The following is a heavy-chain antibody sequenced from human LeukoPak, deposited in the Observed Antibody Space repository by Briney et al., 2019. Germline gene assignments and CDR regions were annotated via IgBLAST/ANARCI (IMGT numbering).Heavy chain of an antibody. CDR1: GFTFRSYS. V-gene: IGHV3-21*01. Sequence: PGGSLRLSCAASGFTFRSYSMNWVRQAPGKGLEWVSAIDPSSTYIYYADSVKGRFTISRDNAENSLYLQMNSLRVEDTAVYYCAKEVVPAAIVDYWGQGTLVTVSS. J-gene: IGHJ4*02. CDR3: AKEVVPAAIVDY. D-gene: IGHD2-2*02. CDR2: IDPSSTYI.